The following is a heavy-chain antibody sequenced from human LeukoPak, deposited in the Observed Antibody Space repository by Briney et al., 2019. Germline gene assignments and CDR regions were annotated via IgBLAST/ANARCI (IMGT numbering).Heavy chain of an antibody. J-gene: IGHJ4*02. Sequence: GGSLRLSCAASGFTFSNYGMHWVRQAPGKGLEWVAVVSYGGTNKYYADSVKGRFTISRDNSKNTLYLQMNSLRAEDTAMYYCAKSGGSGSYFRFVWGQGTLVTVSS. CDR3: AKSGGSGSYFRFV. V-gene: IGHV3-30*18. CDR1: GFTFSNYG. D-gene: IGHD1-26*01. CDR2: VSYGGTNK.